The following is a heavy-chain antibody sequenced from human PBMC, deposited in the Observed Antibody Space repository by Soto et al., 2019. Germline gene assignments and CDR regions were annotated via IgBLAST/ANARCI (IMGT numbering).Heavy chain of an antibody. CDR2: ISGSGGST. V-gene: IGHV3-23*01. J-gene: IGHJ4*02. CDR3: AKPAYDILTGYRRLTPGFHFDS. D-gene: IGHD3-9*01. CDR1: GFTFSTYD. Sequence: EVQLLESGGGLVQPGGSLRLSCAASGFTFSTYDLNWVRQTPGKGLEWVSSISGSGGSTNYADSVKGRFTISRDNAKNTLYLRMNGLRAEDTAIYYCAKPAYDILTGYRRLTPGFHFDSCGQGTRVTVSS.